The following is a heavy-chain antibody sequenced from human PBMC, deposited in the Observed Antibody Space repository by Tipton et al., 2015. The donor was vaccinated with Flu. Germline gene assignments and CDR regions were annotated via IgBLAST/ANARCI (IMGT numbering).Heavy chain of an antibody. CDR1: GFTFSTYW. Sequence: GSLRLSCAASGFTFSTYWMHWVRQVPGKGLVWVANINQGGSQRYYVDSVKGRFTISRDNAKRSLYLQLDSLRAEDTGVYYCSISLNSWGQGTLVTVSS. J-gene: IGHJ5*02. CDR3: SISLNS. CDR2: INQGGSQR. V-gene: IGHV3-7*01.